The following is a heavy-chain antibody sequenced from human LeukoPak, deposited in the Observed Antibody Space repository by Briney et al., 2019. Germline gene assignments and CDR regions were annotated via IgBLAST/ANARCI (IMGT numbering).Heavy chain of an antibody. J-gene: IGHJ4*02. Sequence: PGGSLRLSCAASGFTFSSYAMSWVRQAPGKGLEWVSAISGSGGSTYYADSVKGRFTISRDNSKNTLYLQMNSLRAEDTAVYYCARVLYDSSGYYSYYFDYWGQGTLVTVSS. CDR2: ISGSGGST. D-gene: IGHD3-22*01. CDR1: GFTFSSYA. CDR3: ARVLYDSSGYYSYYFDY. V-gene: IGHV3-23*01.